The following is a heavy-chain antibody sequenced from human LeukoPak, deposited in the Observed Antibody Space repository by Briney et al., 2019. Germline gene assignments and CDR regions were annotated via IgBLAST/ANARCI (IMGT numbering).Heavy chain of an antibody. CDR3: ARIMSVKNYYYYYMDV. CDR1: GGSISSHY. CDR2: IYYSGST. V-gene: IGHV4-59*11. Sequence: PSETLSLTCTVCGGSISSHYWSWIRQPPGKGLEWIGYIYYSGSTNYNPSLKSRVTISVDTSKNQFSLKLSSVTAADTAVYYCARIMSVKNYYYYYMDVWGKGTTVTVSS. D-gene: IGHD5/OR15-5a*01. J-gene: IGHJ6*03.